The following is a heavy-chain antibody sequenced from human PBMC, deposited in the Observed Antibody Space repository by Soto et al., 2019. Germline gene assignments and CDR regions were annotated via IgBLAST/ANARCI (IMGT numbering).Heavy chain of an antibody. V-gene: IGHV2-5*02. CDR3: AHRQGPYAAFDP. J-gene: IGHJ5*02. CDR1: GFSLTTSGVG. CDR2: IYWDDDK. Sequence: QITLKESGPTLVKPTQTLTLTCTFSGFSLTTSGVGVGWFRQPPGKALEWLALIYWDDDKRYSPSLKSRLTIXKXXSKNQVVLTMTNMDPVDTATYYGAHRQGPYAAFDPWGQGTLVTVSS.